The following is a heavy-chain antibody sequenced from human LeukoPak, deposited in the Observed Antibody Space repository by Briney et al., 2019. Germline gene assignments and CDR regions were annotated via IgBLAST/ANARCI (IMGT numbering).Heavy chain of an antibody. D-gene: IGHD6-19*01. CDR1: GFVFNNYG. CDR3: AKGLGQWLVMFDS. V-gene: IGHV3-30*18. CDR2: ISYDGSNK. Sequence: GGSLRLSCAASGFVFNNYGMHWVRQAPGKGLEWVAVISYDGSNKYYADSVTGRFTISRANSKNTLYLKMNSLRAEDTAVYSCAKGLGQWLVMFDSWGQGTLVTVSS. J-gene: IGHJ4*02.